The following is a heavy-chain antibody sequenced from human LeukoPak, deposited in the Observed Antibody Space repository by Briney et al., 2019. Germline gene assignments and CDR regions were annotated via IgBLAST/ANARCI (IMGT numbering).Heavy chain of an antibody. J-gene: IGHJ6*03. CDR1: GFTFSYYS. Sequence: GGSLRLSCAASGFTFSYYSMNWVRQAPGKGLEWVSSISSTGDYKYYADSVKGRFTISRDNAKNSLYLQMNSLRAEDTAVYYCARGDTALVDYYYYMDVWGKGTTVTISS. D-gene: IGHD5-18*01. CDR3: ARGDTALVDYYYYMDV. V-gene: IGHV3-21*01. CDR2: ISSTGDYK.